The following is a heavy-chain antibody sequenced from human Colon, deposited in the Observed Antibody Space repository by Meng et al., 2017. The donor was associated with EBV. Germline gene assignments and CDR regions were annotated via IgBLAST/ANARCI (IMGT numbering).Heavy chain of an antibody. Sequence: QGPAQGSGPGLGGPSKTPSLTRIVSRGCMRRGNYYLSWSRQPPGKGLGGIGYSHHSACAYYNPSLNSRVSISVDTSKIQFSLNLNSMTAADTAVYYCARFDHIPRRNYFDYWGQGTLVTVSS. CDR3: ARFDHIPRRNYFDY. CDR1: RGCMRRGNYY. J-gene: IGHJ4*02. D-gene: IGHD2-21*01. V-gene: IGHV4-30-4*01. CDR2: SHHSACA.